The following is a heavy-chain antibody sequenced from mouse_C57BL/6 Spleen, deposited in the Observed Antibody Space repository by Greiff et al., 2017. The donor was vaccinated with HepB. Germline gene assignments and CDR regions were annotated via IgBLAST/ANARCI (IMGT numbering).Heavy chain of an antibody. J-gene: IGHJ2*01. V-gene: IGHV5-9*01. D-gene: IGHD2-4*01. CDR3: ARHIYYDYLYYFDY. CDR1: GFTFSSYT. CDR2: ISGGGGNT. Sequence: EVKLMESGGGLVKPGGSLKLSCAASGFTFSSYTMSWVRQTPEKRLEWVATISGGGGNTYYPDSVKGRFTISRDNAKNTLYLQMSSLRSEDTALYYCARHIYYDYLYYFDYWGQGTTLTVSS.